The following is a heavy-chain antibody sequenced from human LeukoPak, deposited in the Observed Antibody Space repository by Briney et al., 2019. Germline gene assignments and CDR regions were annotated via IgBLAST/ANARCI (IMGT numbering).Heavy chain of an antibody. CDR2: IKQDGSEK. CDR3: ARDEGTYSSSWYYFDY. V-gene: IGHV3-7*01. J-gene: IGHJ4*02. D-gene: IGHD6-13*01. Sequence: PGGSLRLSCAASGFTFSSYWMSWVRQAPGKGLEWVANIKQDGSEKYYVDSVKGRFTIPRGNAKNSLYLQMNSLRAEDTAVYYCARDEGTYSSSWYYFDYWGQGTLVTVSS. CDR1: GFTFSSYW.